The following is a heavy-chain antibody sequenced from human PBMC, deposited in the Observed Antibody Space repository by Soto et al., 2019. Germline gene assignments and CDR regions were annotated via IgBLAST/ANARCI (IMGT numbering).Heavy chain of an antibody. CDR1: GFNFGAYA. Sequence: EARLLESGGGLIQPGGSLRLSCAASGFNFGAYAMSWVRQAPGKGLEWVSGISGSSSGTYYTDSVKGRFTISRDNSKNTVYLQMNSLRGEDTAVYYCAKARSEIFWVYYYAMDVWGQGTAVTVSS. V-gene: IGHV3-23*01. CDR3: AKARSEIFWVYYYAMDV. D-gene: IGHD6-19*01. CDR2: ISGSSSGT. J-gene: IGHJ6*02.